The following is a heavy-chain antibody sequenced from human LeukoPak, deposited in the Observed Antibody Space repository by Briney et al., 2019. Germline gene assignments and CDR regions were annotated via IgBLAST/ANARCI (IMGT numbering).Heavy chain of an antibody. V-gene: IGHV4-38-2*02. CDR2: IYHSGST. Sequence: SETLSLTCTVSGYSISSDYYWGWIRQPPGKGLEWIGNIYHSGSTYYNPSLQSRVTISVDTSKKQFSLKLSSVTFADTAVYYCARLVGYSVSSWGYFDLWGRGTLVTVAS. D-gene: IGHD6-6*01. CDR1: GYSISSDYY. CDR3: ARLVGYSVSSWGYFDL. J-gene: IGHJ2*01.